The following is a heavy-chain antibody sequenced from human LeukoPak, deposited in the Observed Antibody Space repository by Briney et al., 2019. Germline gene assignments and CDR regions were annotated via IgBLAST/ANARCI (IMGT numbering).Heavy chain of an antibody. J-gene: IGHJ5*01. CDR2: MNPNSGNT. V-gene: IGHV1-8*01. Sequence: GASVKVSCKASGYTFTSYDINWVRQATGQGLEWMGWMNPNSGNTGYAQKFQGRVTMTRNTSISTAYMELSSLRSEDTAVYYCARGRGGSSKTGDWFDSWGQGTLVTVSS. CDR1: GYTFTSYD. CDR3: ARGRGGSSKTGDWFDS. D-gene: IGHD3-10*01.